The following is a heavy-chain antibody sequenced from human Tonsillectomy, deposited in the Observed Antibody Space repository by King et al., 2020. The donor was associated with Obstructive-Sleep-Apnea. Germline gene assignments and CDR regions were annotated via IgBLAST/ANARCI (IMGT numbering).Heavy chain of an antibody. CDR2: ISSSSSTI. CDR3: ARVEMVYYYDSSGYGGGDY. CDR1: GFTFSSYS. V-gene: IGHV3-48*04. Sequence: VQLVESGGGLVQPGGSLRLSCAASGFTFSSYSMNWVRQAPGKGLEWVSDISSSSSTIYYADSVKGRFTISRDNAKNSLYLQMNILGAEDTAVSYCARVEMVYYYDSSGYGGGDYWGQGTLVTVSS. J-gene: IGHJ4*02. D-gene: IGHD3-22*01.